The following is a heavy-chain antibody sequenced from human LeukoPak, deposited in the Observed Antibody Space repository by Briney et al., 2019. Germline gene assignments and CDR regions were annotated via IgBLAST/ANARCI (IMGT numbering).Heavy chain of an antibody. D-gene: IGHD2-15*01. Sequence: SETLSLTCAVYGGSFSGYYWSWIRQPPGKGLEWIGEINHSRSTNYNPSLKSRVTISVDTSKNQFSLKLSSVTAADTAVYYCARGDCSGGSCYGYWGQGTLVTVSS. V-gene: IGHV4-34*01. J-gene: IGHJ4*02. CDR3: ARGDCSGGSCYGY. CDR1: GGSFSGYY. CDR2: INHSRST.